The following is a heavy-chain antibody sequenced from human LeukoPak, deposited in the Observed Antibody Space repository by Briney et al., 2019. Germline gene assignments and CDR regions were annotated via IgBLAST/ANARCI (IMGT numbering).Heavy chain of an antibody. CDR2: IYYSGST. J-gene: IGHJ1*01. D-gene: IGHD1-26*01. CDR3: ARVKVGATTEYFQH. Sequence: SETLSLTCTVSGGSISSYYWSWIRQPPGKGLEWIGYIYYSGSTNYNPSLKSRVTISVDTSKNQFSLKLSSVTAADTAVYYCARVKVGATTEYFQHWGQGTLVTVCS. CDR1: GGSISSYY. V-gene: IGHV4-59*01.